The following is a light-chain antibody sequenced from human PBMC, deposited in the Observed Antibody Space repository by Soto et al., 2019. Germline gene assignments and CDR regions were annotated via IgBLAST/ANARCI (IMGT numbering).Light chain of an antibody. CDR1: QSLLHSSGYTY. V-gene: IGKV2-28*01. CDR2: LGS. CDR3: VQTLQTPLT. J-gene: IGKJ4*01. Sequence: DIVMTQSPLSLPVTPGEPASISCRSSQSLLHSSGYTYLDWYLQKPGQSPQLLIYLGSNRASGVPDRFSGSGSGTDFTLQISRVEAEDVGVYYCVQTLQTPLTFCGGTKVEIK.